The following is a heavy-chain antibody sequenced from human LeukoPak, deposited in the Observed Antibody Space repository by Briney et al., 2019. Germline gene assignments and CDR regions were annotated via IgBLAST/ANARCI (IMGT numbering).Heavy chain of an antibody. V-gene: IGHV3-30*18. J-gene: IGHJ3*02. D-gene: IGHD3-22*01. CDR1: GFPFSSYG. CDR3: AKVSSSDSSEGHAFDI. CDR2: ISYYGSNK. Sequence: GGSLRLSCAASGFPFSSYGMHWVRQAPGKGLEWVAVISYYGSNKSYEDSVKGRFTIYRDNSKNTLYLQMNSRRAEDTAVYYCAKVSSSDSSEGHAFDIWGQGTMVTVSS.